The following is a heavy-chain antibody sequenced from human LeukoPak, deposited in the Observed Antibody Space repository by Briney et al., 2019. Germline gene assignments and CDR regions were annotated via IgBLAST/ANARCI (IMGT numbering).Heavy chain of an antibody. Sequence: SVKVSCKASGGSFSSSAISWVRQAPGQGLEWVGGIIPIFGTANYAQKFQGRVTITADESTSTAYMELSSLRSEDTAVYYCARTYSSGWYRLEYFQHWGQGTLVTVSS. CDR3: ARTYSSGWYRLEYFQH. V-gene: IGHV1-69*13. J-gene: IGHJ1*01. D-gene: IGHD6-19*01. CDR1: GGSFSSSA. CDR2: IIPIFGTA.